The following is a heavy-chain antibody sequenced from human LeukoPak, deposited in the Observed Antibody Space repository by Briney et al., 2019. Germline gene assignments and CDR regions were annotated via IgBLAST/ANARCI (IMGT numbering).Heavy chain of an antibody. Sequence: PGGSLRLSCAASGFTFSSYSMNWVRQAPGKGLEWVSYISSSSSTIYYADSVKGRFTISRDNSKNMLELQMNSLTTEDTAVYYCTREVWYDALSFDYWGQGTLVSVSS. V-gene: IGHV3-48*01. D-gene: IGHD2-15*01. CDR3: TREVWYDALSFDY. CDR2: ISSSSSTI. J-gene: IGHJ4*02. CDR1: GFTFSSYS.